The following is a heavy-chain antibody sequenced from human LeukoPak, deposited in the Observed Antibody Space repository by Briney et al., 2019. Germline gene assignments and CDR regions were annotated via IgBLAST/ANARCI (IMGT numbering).Heavy chain of an antibody. CDR2: INHSGST. Sequence: GSLRLSCIVSGFTFREYTMNWVRQPPGKGLEWIGEINHSGSTNYNPSLKSRVTISVDTSKNQFSLKLSSVTAADTAVYYCARVSRLIRFLEWLSIDYWGQGTLVTVSS. J-gene: IGHJ4*02. D-gene: IGHD3-3*01. CDR1: GFTFREYT. V-gene: IGHV4-34*01. CDR3: ARVSRLIRFLEWLSIDY.